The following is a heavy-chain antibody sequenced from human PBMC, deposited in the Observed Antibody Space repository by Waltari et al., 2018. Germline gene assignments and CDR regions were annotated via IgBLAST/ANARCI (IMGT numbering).Heavy chain of an antibody. Sequence: QVQLQQWGAGLLKPSETLSLTCAVYGGSFSGYYWSWIRQPPGKGLEWIGEINHSGSTNDTPTLKSRVTISGDTSKNQFARKLSSVTAADTAVDYCARGFSLRYFDLWGRGTLVTVSS. CDR1: GGSFSGYY. J-gene: IGHJ2*01. CDR3: ARGFSLRYFDL. V-gene: IGHV4-34*01. CDR2: INHSGST.